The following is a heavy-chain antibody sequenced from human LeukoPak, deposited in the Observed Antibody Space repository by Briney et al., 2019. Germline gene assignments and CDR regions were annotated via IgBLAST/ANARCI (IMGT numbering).Heavy chain of an antibody. D-gene: IGHD6-19*01. J-gene: IGHJ1*01. V-gene: IGHV1-8*01. CDR1: GYTFSSYD. CDR3: ARRVGSGWPVQH. Sequence: ASVKVCCKASGYTFSSYDINWVRQATGQGLEWMGWMNPNSGNTGYAQKFQGRLNMTRNTSISTAYMELSSLRSEDTAVYYCARRVGSGWPVQHWGQGTLVTVSS. CDR2: MNPNSGNT.